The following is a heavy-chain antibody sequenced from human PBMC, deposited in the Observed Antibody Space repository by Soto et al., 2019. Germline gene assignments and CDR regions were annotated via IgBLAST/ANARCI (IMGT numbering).Heavy chain of an antibody. V-gene: IGHV4-39*01. CDR3: ARLNYYGSGPWLDV. CDR1: GGSISSSSYY. CDR2: IYYSGRT. Sequence: QLQLQESGPGLVKPSETLSLTCTVSGGSISSSSYYWGWIRQPPGKGLEWIGSIYYSGRTYYNPSLKSRVTISVDTSKNPCSLKLSSVTAADTAVYYCARLNYYGSGPWLDVWGQGTTVTVSS. J-gene: IGHJ6*02. D-gene: IGHD3-10*01.